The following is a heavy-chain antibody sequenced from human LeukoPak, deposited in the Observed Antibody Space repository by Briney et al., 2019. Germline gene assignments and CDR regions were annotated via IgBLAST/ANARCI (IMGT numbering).Heavy chain of an antibody. J-gene: IGHJ4*02. Sequence: GGSLRLSCAASGFTFSTSSMSWVRQAPGRGLEWVSLFSGSSGRTYYADSVKGRFTISRDNSKNTLYLHMNSLRAEDTAIYYCAKRYCSGGTCYHRYFDYWGQGTLVTVSS. CDR1: GFTFSTSS. V-gene: IGHV3-23*01. CDR3: AKRYCSGGTCYHRYFDY. CDR2: FSGSSGRT. D-gene: IGHD2-15*01.